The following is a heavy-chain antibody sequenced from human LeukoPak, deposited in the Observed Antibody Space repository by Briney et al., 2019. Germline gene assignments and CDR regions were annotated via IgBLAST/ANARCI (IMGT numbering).Heavy chain of an antibody. D-gene: IGHD3-10*01. Sequence: PSETLSLTCAVYGGSFSGYYWIWIRQPPGKGLEWIREINHSVSTNYNPSLKSRVTISVDTSKNQFSLKLSSVTAADTAVYYCASGGYGSGSYYDVDYWGQGTLVTVSS. J-gene: IGHJ4*02. CDR1: GGSFSGYY. CDR2: INHSVST. CDR3: ASGGYGSGSYYDVDY. V-gene: IGHV4-34*01.